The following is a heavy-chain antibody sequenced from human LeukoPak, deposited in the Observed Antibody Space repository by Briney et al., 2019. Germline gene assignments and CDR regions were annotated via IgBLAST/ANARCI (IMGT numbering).Heavy chain of an antibody. CDR1: GFSVSNYY. D-gene: IGHD1-20*01. Sequence: GGSLRLSCAASGFSVSNYYMNWVRQPPGNGLEWVSIIYNDGSTYYADSVKGRFTISRDNSKNMLYVQMNSLRAEDTAVYYCARVSLGDNWAHFDYWGQGTQVTVSS. CDR2: IYNDGST. CDR3: ARVSLGDNWAHFDY. J-gene: IGHJ4*02. V-gene: IGHV3-53*01.